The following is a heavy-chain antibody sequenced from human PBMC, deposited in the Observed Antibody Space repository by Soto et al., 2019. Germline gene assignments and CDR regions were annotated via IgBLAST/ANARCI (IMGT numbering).Heavy chain of an antibody. Sequence: QVQLVQSGAEVKKPGASVKVSCKASGYTFTSYDIIWVRQATGQGLEWMGWMNPSTGNTDSAEKHQGRLTVTRNTSIGTVYMELSSLSFEDTAVYYCARGRIIVAGGFDPWGQGTLVTVSS. J-gene: IGHJ5*02. D-gene: IGHD6-19*01. CDR3: ARGRIIVAGGFDP. CDR1: GYTFTSYD. CDR2: MNPSTGNT. V-gene: IGHV1-8*01.